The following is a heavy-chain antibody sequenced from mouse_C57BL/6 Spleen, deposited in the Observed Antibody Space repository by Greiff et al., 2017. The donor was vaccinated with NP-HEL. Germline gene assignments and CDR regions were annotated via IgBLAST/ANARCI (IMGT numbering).Heavy chain of an antibody. D-gene: IGHD2-4*01. Sequence: EVQGVESGGGLVKPGGSLKLSCAASGFTFSDYGMHWVRQAPEKGLEWVAYISSGSSTIYYADTVKGRFTISRDNAKNTLFLQMTSLRSEDTAMYYCARGGYDYDVEFAYWGQGTLVTVSA. CDR3: ARGGYDYDVEFAY. CDR1: GFTFSDYG. V-gene: IGHV5-17*01. J-gene: IGHJ3*01. CDR2: ISSGSSTI.